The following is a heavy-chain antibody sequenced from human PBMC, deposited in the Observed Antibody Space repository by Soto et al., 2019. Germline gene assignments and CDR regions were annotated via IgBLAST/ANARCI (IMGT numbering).Heavy chain of an antibody. Sequence: LRLSCVASGFTFTTYTMNWVRQAPGKGLEWVSSINSGSTTRHYADSVEGRFTISRDNAKSSLYLQMNSLRADDTAVYYCVRGDSRDYWGQGSLVTVSS. CDR1: GFTFTTYT. J-gene: IGHJ4*02. V-gene: IGHV3-21*01. CDR3: VRGDSRDY. D-gene: IGHD4-4*01. CDR2: INSGSTTR.